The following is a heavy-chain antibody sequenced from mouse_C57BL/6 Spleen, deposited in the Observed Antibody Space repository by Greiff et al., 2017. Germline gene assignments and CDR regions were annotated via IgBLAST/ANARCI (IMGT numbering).Heavy chain of an antibody. CDR3: ARHPYGSSYNWFAY. Sequence: EVKLMESGGGLVQPGGSLKLSCAASGFTFSDYYMYWVRQTPEKRLEWVAYISNGGGSTYYPDTVKGRFPISRDNAKKTLYLQMSRLKSEDTAMYYCARHPYGSSYNWFAYWGQGTLVTVSA. V-gene: IGHV5-12*01. CDR2: ISNGGGST. J-gene: IGHJ3*01. CDR1: GFTFSDYY. D-gene: IGHD1-1*01.